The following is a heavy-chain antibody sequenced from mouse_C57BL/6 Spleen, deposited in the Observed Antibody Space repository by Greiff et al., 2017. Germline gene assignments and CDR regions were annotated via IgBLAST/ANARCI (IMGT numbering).Heavy chain of an antibody. V-gene: IGHV5-4*03. J-gene: IGHJ4*01. CDR3: ARYDYVMDY. CDR1: GFTFSSYA. CDR2: ISDGGSYT. D-gene: IGHD2-4*01. Sequence: DVKLVESGGGLVKPGGSLKLSCAASGFTFSSYAMSWVRQTPEKRLEWVATISDGGSYTYYPDNVKGRFTISRDNAKNNLYLQMSHLKSEDTAMYYCARYDYVMDYWGQGTSVTVSS.